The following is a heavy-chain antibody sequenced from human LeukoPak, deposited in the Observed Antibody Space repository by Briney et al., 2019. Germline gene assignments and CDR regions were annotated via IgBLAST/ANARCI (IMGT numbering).Heavy chain of an antibody. D-gene: IGHD3-22*01. CDR1: GGSISGSNW. CDR3: ASLSETYYYDSSGYYDH. CDR2: IYHSGST. Sequence: PSGTLSLTCAVSGGSISGSNWWSWVRQPPGKGLEWIGEIYHSGSTNYNPSLKSRVTISVDKSKNQFSLKLSSVTAADTAVYYCASLSETYYYDSSGYYDHWGQGTLVTVSS. J-gene: IGHJ5*02. V-gene: IGHV4-4*02.